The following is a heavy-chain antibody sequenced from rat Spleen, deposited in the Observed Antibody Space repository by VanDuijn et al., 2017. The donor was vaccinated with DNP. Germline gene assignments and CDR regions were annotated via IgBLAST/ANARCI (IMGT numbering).Heavy chain of an antibody. CDR3: ASGYYNSNSRFTY. CDR2: INSAGST. CDR1: GYSITSSYR. Sequence: VQLQESGPGLVKPSQSLSLTCSVTGYSITSSYRWNWIRKFPGNKLEWMGYINSAGSTNYNPTLKSRITITRDTTKNQCFLQVNSVTAEDTATYDCASGYYNSNSRFTYWGQGTLVTVSS. D-gene: IGHD1-1*01. J-gene: IGHJ3*01. V-gene: IGHV3-3*01.